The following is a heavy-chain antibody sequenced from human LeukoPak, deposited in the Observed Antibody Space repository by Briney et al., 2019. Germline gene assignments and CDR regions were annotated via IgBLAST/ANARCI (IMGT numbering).Heavy chain of an antibody. CDR1: GFPFRSYA. V-gene: IGHV3-64D*09. J-gene: IGHJ6*02. Sequence: GGSLRLSCSASGFPFRSYAMHWVRQAPGKGLEYVSAISDSGGSTYYADSVKGRFTISRDNSKNTLYLQMSSLRAEDTAVYFCVSGYAFGPYGMDVWGQGTTVTVSS. D-gene: IGHD5-18*01. CDR2: ISDSGGST. CDR3: VSGYAFGPYGMDV.